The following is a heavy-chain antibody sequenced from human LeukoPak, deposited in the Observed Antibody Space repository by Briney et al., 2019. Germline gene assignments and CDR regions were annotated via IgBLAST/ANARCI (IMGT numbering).Heavy chain of an antibody. CDR1: GGSISSGSYY. V-gene: IGHV4-61*02. CDR2: IYTSGST. J-gene: IGHJ4*02. Sequence: SQTLSLTCTVSGGSISSGSYYWSWIRQPAGKGLEWIGRIYTSGSTNYNPSLKSRVTISVDTSKNQFSLKLSSVTAADTAVYYCAVYDSSGYYYVFDYWGQGTLVTVSS. CDR3: AVYDSSGYYYVFDY. D-gene: IGHD3-22*01.